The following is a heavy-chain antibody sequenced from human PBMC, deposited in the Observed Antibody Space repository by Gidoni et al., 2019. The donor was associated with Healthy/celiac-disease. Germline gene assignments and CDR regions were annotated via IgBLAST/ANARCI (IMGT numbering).Heavy chain of an antibody. V-gene: IGHV4-34*01. CDR2: INHSGST. CDR3: ARGSAGAQQLLRYNWFDP. CDR1: GGSFSGSY. D-gene: IGHD6-13*01. Sequence: QVQLQQWGAGLLKPSETLSLTCAVYGGSFSGSYWSWIRQPPGKGLEWIGEINHSGSTNYNPSLKSRVTISVDTSKNQFSLKLSSVTAADTAVYYCARGSAGAQQLLRYNWFDPWGQGTLVTVSS. J-gene: IGHJ5*02.